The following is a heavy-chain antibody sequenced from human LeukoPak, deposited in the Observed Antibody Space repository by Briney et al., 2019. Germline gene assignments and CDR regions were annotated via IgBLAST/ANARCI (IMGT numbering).Heavy chain of an antibody. J-gene: IGHJ4*02. Sequence: SETLSLTCTVSGGSISSYYWSWIRQPPGKGLEWIGYIYYSGSTNYNPSLKSRVTISVDTSKNQFSLKLSSVTAADTAVYYCARQEKVDIVASEYYFDYWGQGTLVTVSS. CDR1: GGSISSYY. D-gene: IGHD5-12*01. CDR2: IYYSGST. V-gene: IGHV4-59*08. CDR3: ARQEKVDIVASEYYFDY.